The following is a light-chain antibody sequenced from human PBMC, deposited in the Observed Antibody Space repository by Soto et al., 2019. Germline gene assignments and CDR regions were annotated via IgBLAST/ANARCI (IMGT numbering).Light chain of an antibody. CDR2: RAS. Sequence: EIVMTQYPATLSVSPGETATLSCRASQSVSGDLAWYQQRPGQAPRLLIYRASSRASDIPARFSGSGSGTEFSLTIRGLKPEDFAVYYCQQYRMSPNTFGQGTRLEN. CDR1: QSVSGD. CDR3: QQYRMSPNT. V-gene: IGKV3-15*01. J-gene: IGKJ5*01.